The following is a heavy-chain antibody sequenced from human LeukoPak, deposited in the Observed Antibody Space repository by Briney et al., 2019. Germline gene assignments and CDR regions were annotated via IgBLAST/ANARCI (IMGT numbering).Heavy chain of an antibody. D-gene: IGHD4-17*01. V-gene: IGHV3-11*01. CDR1: GFTFSDYN. Sequence: PGGSLRLSCAASGFTFSDYNMRWIRQAPGKGLEWVSSISRSGSTKYYADSVKGRFTISRDNAKNSLFLQINSLGAEDTAVYYCARRGWPTVTKRFNYYYYYYMDVWGKGTTVTISS. CDR2: ISRSGSTK. CDR3: ARRGWPTVTKRFNYYYYYYMDV. J-gene: IGHJ6*03.